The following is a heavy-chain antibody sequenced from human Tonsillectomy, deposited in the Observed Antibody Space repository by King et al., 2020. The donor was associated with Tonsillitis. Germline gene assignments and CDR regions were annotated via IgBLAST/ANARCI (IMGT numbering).Heavy chain of an antibody. CDR1: GFTFSSYG. CDR3: AKDKGLSAYYYYYYGMDV. V-gene: IGHV3-30*18. J-gene: IGHJ6*02. Sequence: QLVQSGGGVVQPGRSLRLSCAASGFTFSSYGMHWVRQAPGKGLEWVAVISYDGSNKYYADSVKGRFTISRDNSKNTLYLQMNSLRAEDTAVYYCAKDKGLSAYYYYYYGMDVWGQGTTVTVSS. CDR2: ISYDGSNK.